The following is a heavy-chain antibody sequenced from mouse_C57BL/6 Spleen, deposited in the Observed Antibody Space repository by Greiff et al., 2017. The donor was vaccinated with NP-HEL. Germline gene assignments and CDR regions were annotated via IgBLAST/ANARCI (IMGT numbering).Heavy chain of an antibody. CDR2: TNLTTGRT. V-gene: IGHV1S81*02. CDR1: GYTFTSYW. D-gene: IGHD1-1*01. CDR3: ARIKKIVATYFDY. Sequence: VQLQQSGAELVKAGASVKMSCKASGYTFTSYWMHWVKPRLGQGLEWFAETNLTTGRTYYNEKFKSKATLIVDKSSSTAYMLLSGPTFEDSAVYYCARIKKIVATYFDYWGQGTTLTVTS. J-gene: IGHJ2*01.